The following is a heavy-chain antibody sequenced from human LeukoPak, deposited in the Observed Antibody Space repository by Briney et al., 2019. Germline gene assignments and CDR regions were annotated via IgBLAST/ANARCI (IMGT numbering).Heavy chain of an antibody. CDR2: IYYSGTT. V-gene: IGHV4-39*01. Sequence: SETLSLTCTVSGGSISSCSYHWGWTRQPPGKGLEWIGSIYYSGTTYSNPSLNSRVTISRDTSKNQISLQLHSVTAADTAVYYCVRHDGRGGATMGAWDCWGQGSLVTVSS. CDR1: GGSISSCSYH. D-gene: IGHD4/OR15-4a*01. J-gene: IGHJ4*02. CDR3: VRHDGRGGATMGAWDC.